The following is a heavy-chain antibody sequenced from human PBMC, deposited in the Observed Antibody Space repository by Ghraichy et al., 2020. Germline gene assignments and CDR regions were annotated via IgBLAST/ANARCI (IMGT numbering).Heavy chain of an antibody. D-gene: IGHD3-10*01. CDR2: ISSSSSYI. V-gene: IGHV3-21*01. CDR1: GFTFSSYS. CDR3: ARSPMVRGDNWFDP. J-gene: IGHJ5*02. Sequence: GESLNISCAASGFTFSSYSMNWVRQAPGKGLEWVSSISSSSSYIYYPDSVKGRFTISRDNAKNSLYLQMNSLRAEDTAVYYCARSPMVRGDNWFDPWGQGTLVTVSS.